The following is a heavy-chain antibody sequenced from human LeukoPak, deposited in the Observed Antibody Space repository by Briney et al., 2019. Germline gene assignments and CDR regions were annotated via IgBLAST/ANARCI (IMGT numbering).Heavy chain of an antibody. J-gene: IGHJ5*02. CDR2: IYNDGRT. Sequence: GGCVRLSCAASGFTVSNNYMSWARQAPGKGLEWVSNIYNDGRTYYRDSVKGRFTISRDDSENTLYLQMNNLRAEDTAVYYCARTESYNSAAYNPTWGQGTLVPVSS. D-gene: IGHD3-16*01. CDR1: GFTVSNNY. CDR3: ARTESYNSAAYNPT. V-gene: IGHV3-66*01.